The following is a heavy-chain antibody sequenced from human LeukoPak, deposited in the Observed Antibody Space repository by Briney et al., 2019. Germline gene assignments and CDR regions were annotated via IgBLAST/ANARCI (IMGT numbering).Heavy chain of an antibody. D-gene: IGHD1-26*01. J-gene: IGHJ3*02. V-gene: IGHV3-48*03. CDR2: ISSSGSTI. CDR1: GFTFSSYE. Sequence: PGGSLRLSCAASGFTFSSYEMNWVRQAPRKGLEWVSYISSSGSTIYYADSVKGRFTISRDNAKNSLYLQMNSLRAEDTAVYYCARDPEWELPRPDAFDIWGQGTMVTVSS. CDR3: ARDPEWELPRPDAFDI.